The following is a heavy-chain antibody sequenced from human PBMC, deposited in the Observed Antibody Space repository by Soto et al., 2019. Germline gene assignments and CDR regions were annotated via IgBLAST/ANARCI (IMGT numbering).Heavy chain of an antibody. V-gene: IGHV4-34*01. D-gene: IGHD4-17*01. CDR2: INHSGST. J-gene: IGHJ4*02. CDR3: ASSTTVTTYDYFDY. Sequence: SETLSLTCAVYGGSFSGYYWSWIRQPPGKGLEWIGEINHSGSTNYNPSLKSRVTISVDTSKNQFSLKLSSVTAADTAVYYCASSTTVTTYDYFDYWGQGTLVTVSS. CDR1: GGSFSGYY.